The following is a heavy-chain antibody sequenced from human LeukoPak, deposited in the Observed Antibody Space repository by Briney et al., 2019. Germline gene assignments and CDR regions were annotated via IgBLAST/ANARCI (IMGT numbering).Heavy chain of an antibody. CDR1: GYTFTGYY. CDR3: ATDFTFGGVIVRQTGVY. CDR2: INPNSGGT. Sequence: ASVKVSCKASGYTFTGYYMHWVRQAPGQGLEWMGWINPNSGGTNYAQKFQGRVTTTRDTSISTAYMELSWLRSDDTAVYYCATDFTFGGVIVRQTGVYWGQGTLVTVSS. J-gene: IGHJ4*02. D-gene: IGHD3-16*02. V-gene: IGHV1-2*02.